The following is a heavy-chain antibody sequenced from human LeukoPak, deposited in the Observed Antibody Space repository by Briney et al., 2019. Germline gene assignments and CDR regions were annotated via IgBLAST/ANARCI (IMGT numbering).Heavy chain of an antibody. D-gene: IGHD3-16*01. J-gene: IGHJ4*02. Sequence: PSETLSLTCTVSGSSLSNYYWSWIRQPPGQGLEWIGHIYESGITTYNPSLKSRVTISVDTSKNQFSLRLSSVTAADTAVYYCAKGRIGGPKAPFDYWGQGTLVTVSS. CDR3: AKGRIGGPKAPFDY. CDR2: IYESGIT. CDR1: GSSLSNYY. V-gene: IGHV4-59*01.